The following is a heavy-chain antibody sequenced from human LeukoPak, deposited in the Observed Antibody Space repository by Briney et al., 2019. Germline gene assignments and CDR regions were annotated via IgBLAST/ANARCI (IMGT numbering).Heavy chain of an antibody. J-gene: IGHJ6*02. CDR1: GFIFRNYA. CDR2: ISDNGGGR. V-gene: IGHV3-23*01. CDR3: ARDYSLRYFDWLTPSSGYGMDV. D-gene: IGHD3-9*01. Sequence: GGSLRLSCGASGFIFRNYAMSWVRQAPGEGLEWVSGISDNGGGRYYADSVKGRFTISRDNSKNMLYLQMNSLRDEDTAVYYCARDYSLRYFDWLTPSSGYGMDVWGQGTTITVSS.